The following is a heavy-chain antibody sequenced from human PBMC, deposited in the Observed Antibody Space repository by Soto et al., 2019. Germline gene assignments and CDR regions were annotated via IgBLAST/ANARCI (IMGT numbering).Heavy chain of an antibody. CDR3: ARSYYDFWSGFYYYYMDV. D-gene: IGHD3-3*01. V-gene: IGHV3-23*01. CDR1: GFTFSSYA. CDR2: ISGSGGST. Sequence: PGGSLRLSCAASGFTFSSYAMSWVRQAPGKGLEWVSAISGSGGSTYYADSVKGRFTISRDTSKNTLYLQMNSLRAEDTAVYYCARSYYDFWSGFYYYYMDVWGKGTTVTVSS. J-gene: IGHJ6*03.